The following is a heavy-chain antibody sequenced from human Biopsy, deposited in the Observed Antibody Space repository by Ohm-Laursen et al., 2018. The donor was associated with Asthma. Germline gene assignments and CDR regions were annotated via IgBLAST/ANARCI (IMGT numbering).Heavy chain of an antibody. D-gene: IGHD6-19*01. CDR3: ARCQVGYSSGWSLLLKKIYYSGMDV. J-gene: IGHJ6*02. CDR2: IMTVFGTT. Sequence: SVKVSCKSSGDTFRTSAFSWVRQAPGQGLEWLGGIMTVFGTTNYAQKFQGRVTITADESTSTAYMEVTSLRSEDTAIYYCARCQVGYSSGWSLLLKKIYYSGMDVWGQGTAVTVSS. CDR1: GDTFRTSA. V-gene: IGHV1-69*13.